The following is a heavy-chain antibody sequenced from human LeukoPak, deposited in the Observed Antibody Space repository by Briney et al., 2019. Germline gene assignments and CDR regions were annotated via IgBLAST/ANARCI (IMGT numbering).Heavy chain of an antibody. Sequence: GGSLRLSCAASGFTFSSYAMSWVRQAPGKELEWVSAISGSGGSTYYADSVKGRFTISRDNSKNTLYLQMNSLRAEDTAVYYCAKVIAPSGYSSGWSWGQGTLVTVSS. J-gene: IGHJ5*02. D-gene: IGHD6-19*01. CDR2: ISGSGGST. CDR1: GFTFSSYA. CDR3: AKVIAPSGYSSGWS. V-gene: IGHV3-23*01.